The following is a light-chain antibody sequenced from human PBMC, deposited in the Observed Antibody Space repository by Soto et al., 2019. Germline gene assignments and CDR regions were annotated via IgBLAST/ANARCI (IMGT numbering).Light chain of an antibody. CDR3: QQYSSSPLT. CDR1: QSVTSSY. V-gene: IGKV3-20*01. J-gene: IGKJ4*01. Sequence: EIVLTQSPGTLSLSPGERATLSCRASQSVTSSYLAWYQQKPGQAPRLLICGASSRATGIPDRFSGRGSGRDFTLTISRLEREDFAVYYCQQYSSSPLTFGGGTKVEIK. CDR2: GAS.